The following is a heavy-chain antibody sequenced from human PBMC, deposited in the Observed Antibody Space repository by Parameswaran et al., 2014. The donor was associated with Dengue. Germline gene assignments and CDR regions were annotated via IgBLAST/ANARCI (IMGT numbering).Heavy chain of an antibody. D-gene: IGHD3-16*01. J-gene: IGHJ1*01. V-gene: IGHV1-2*02. Sequence: WVRQAPGQGLEWMGWINPNSGGTNYAQKFQGRVTMTRDTSISTAYMELSRLRPDDTAVYYCARGPRFGAYLGAEYFQHWGQGTLVTVSS. CDR2: INPNSGGT. CDR3: ARGPRFGAYLGAEYFQH.